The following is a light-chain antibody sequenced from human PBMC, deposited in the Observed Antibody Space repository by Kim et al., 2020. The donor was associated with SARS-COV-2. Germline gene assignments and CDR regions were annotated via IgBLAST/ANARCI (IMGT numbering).Light chain of an antibody. CDR2: EDN. CDR3: QSYDSSIYVV. CDR1: GGSIASNY. Sequence: KTVTISCTRSGGSIASNYVQWYQQRPGSAPTTVIYEDNQRPSGVPDRFSGSIDSSSNSASLTISGLKTEDEADYYCQSYDSSIYVVFGGGTQLTVL. V-gene: IGLV6-57*03. J-gene: IGLJ2*01.